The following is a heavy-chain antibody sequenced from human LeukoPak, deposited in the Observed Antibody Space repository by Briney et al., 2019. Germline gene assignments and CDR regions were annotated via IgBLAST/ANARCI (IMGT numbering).Heavy chain of an antibody. CDR1: GFTFSSYG. D-gene: IGHD2-15*01. V-gene: IGHV3-33*01. J-gene: IGHJ4*02. CDR2: IWYDGSNK. Sequence: GRSLRLSCAASGFTFSSYGMHWVRQAPGKGLEWVAVIWYDGSNKYYADSVKGRFTIPRDNSKNTLYLQMNSLRAEDTAVYYCALPKLRYCSGGSCLNYWGQGTLVTVSS. CDR3: ALPKLRYCSGGSCLNY.